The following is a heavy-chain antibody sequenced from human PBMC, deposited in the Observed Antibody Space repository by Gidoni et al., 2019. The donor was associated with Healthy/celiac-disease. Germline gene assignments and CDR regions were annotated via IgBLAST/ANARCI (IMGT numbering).Heavy chain of an antibody. Sequence: QVQLQESGPGLVKPSETLSLTCTVSGGSISSYYWSWIRQPPGKGLEWIGYIYYSGSTNYNPSLKSRVTISVDTSKNQFSLKLSSVTAADTAVYYCARVGAYCGGDCYSYYGMDVWGQGTTVTVSS. J-gene: IGHJ6*02. D-gene: IGHD2-21*02. CDR2: IYYSGST. CDR3: ARVGAYCGGDCYSYYGMDV. CDR1: GGSISSYY. V-gene: IGHV4-59*01.